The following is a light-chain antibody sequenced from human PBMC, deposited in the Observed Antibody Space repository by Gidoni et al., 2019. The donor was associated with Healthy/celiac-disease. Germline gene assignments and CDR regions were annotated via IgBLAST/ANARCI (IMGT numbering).Light chain of an antibody. CDR2: AAS. CDR1: QSISSY. CDR3: QQSYSTRPWT. Sequence: DIQMTQSPSSLSASVGDRVTITCRASQSISSYLNWYQQKPRKAPKLLIYAASSLQSGVPSRFSGRGSGTDFTLTISSLQPEDFATYYCQQSYSTRPWTFGQGTKVEIK. V-gene: IGKV1-39*01. J-gene: IGKJ1*01.